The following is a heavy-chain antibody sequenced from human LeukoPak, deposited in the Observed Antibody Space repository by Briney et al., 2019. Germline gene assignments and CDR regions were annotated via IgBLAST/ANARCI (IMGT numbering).Heavy chain of an antibody. CDR3: ARDPPSRGTRYFDY. J-gene: IGHJ4*02. V-gene: IGHV3-21*01. CDR1: GFPFSRYS. CDR2: ISSSSSNK. D-gene: IGHD3-16*01. Sequence: GGSLRLSCAASGFPFSRYSMNWVRQAPGEGPEWVSSISSSSSNKDYVDSVKGRFTVSRDDAKNSLYLQMDSLRVEDTAVYYCARDPPSRGTRYFDYWGQGILVTVSS.